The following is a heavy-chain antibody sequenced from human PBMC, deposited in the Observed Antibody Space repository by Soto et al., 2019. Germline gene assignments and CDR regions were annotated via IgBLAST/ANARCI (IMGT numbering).Heavy chain of an antibody. Sequence: QLRLQESGPGLVKPSETLSLTCTVSGDSISRSTYSWGWIRQPPGRGLEWIGSVYYSGSTYYNPSLKSRVTISVDTSRIHFSLTLISVTAADTAIYYCASQSYDSSDYFAYWGQGLLVTVSS. CDR2: VYYSGST. V-gene: IGHV4-39*01. CDR3: ASQSYDSSDYFAY. CDR1: GDSISRSTYS. J-gene: IGHJ4*02. D-gene: IGHD3-22*01.